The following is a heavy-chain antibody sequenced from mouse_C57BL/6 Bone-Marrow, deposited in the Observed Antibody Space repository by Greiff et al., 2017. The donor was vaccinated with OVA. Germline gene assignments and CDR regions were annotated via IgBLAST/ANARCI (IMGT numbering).Heavy chain of an antibody. D-gene: IGHD2-2*01. CDR1: GYTFPSYW. J-gene: IGHJ3*01. CDR3: ARFYYGYGFAY. CDR2: VVLWYGYT. V-gene: IGHV1-69*01. Sequence: QVQLQQSGAERVMTGASVKLSCKASGYTFPSYWMHWVKQRPGQGLEWVGEVVLWYGYTNCHQKFQGKSTLTVDKSSSTAYMQLSSLTSEDSAVYYCARFYYGYGFAYWGQGTLVTVSA.